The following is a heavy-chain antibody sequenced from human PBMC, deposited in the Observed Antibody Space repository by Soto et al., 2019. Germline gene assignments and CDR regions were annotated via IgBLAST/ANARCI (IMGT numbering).Heavy chain of an antibody. Sequence: QVQLQESGPGLVKPSQTLSLTCTVSGGSISSGDYYWRWIRQPPGKGLAWIGYIYYSGSTYSNPSLKSRVTIAVDTSKNPCSLKLSSVTAADTAGYYCASSKGGSYFDYWGEGTLVTVSS. CDR3: ASSKGGSYFDY. CDR2: IYYSGST. V-gene: IGHV4-30-4*01. J-gene: IGHJ4*02. D-gene: IGHD1-26*01. CDR1: GGSISSGDYY.